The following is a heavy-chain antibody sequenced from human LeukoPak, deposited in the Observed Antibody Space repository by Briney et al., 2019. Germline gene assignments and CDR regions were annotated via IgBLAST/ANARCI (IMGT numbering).Heavy chain of an antibody. V-gene: IGHV1-3*03. CDR2: INAGNGNT. J-gene: IGHJ5*02. D-gene: IGHD3-22*01. Sequence: ASVKVSCKASGYAFTSYAMHCVRQAPGQRLEWMGWINAGNGNTKYSQEFQGRVTITRDTSASTAYMELSSLRSEDTAVYYCARVAVFYDSSGYGGFNWFDPWGQGTLVTVSS. CDR3: ARVAVFYDSSGYGGFNWFDP. CDR1: GYAFTSYA.